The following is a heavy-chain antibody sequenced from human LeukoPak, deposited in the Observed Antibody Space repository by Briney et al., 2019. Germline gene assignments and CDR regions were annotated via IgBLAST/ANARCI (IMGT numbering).Heavy chain of an antibody. CDR3: VRGWRGSLYDPPDF. CDR1: GYTFTKHW. V-gene: IGHV5-51*01. Sequence: GESLQISCESSGYTFTKHWIGWVRQVPGKGLEWMGIIYPGDSDTRYNPSFQGQVTVSVDKSITTAYLQWSSLKASDTAVYYCVRGWRGSLYDPPDFWGQGTLVTVSS. J-gene: IGHJ4*02. CDR2: IYPGDSDT. D-gene: IGHD3-16*01.